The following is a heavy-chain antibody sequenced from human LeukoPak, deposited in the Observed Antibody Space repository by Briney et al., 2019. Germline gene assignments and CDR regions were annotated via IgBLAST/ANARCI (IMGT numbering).Heavy chain of an antibody. CDR2: IYYSGST. D-gene: IGHD3-10*01. CDR3: ARGLRSLWFGGP. J-gene: IGHJ5*02. CDR1: GGSISSGDYY. V-gene: IGHV4-30-4*01. Sequence: SSQTLSLTCTVSGGSISSGDYYWSWIRQPPGKGLEWIGYIYYSGSTYYNPSLKSRVTISVDTSKNQFSLKLSSVTAADTAVYYCARGLRSLWFGGPWGQGTLVTVSS.